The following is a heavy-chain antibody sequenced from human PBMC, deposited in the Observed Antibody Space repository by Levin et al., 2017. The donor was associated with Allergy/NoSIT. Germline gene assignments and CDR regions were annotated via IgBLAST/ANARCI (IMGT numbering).Heavy chain of an antibody. CDR3: ARDGIYDILTGYYPHAFDI. J-gene: IGHJ3*02. D-gene: IGHD3-9*01. V-gene: IGHV3-30-3*01. CDR1: GFTFSSYA. CDR2: ISYDGSNK. Sequence: PGGSLRLSCAASGFTFSSYAMHWVRQAPGKGLEWVAVISYDGSNKDYADSVKGRFTISRDNSKNTLYLQRNSLRAEDTAVYYCARDGIYDILTGYYPHAFDIWGQGTMVTVSS.